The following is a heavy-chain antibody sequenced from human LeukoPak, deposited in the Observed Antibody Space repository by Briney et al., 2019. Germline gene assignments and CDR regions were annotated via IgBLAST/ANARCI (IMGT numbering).Heavy chain of an antibody. D-gene: IGHD3-9*01. CDR1: GRTFSSYA. Sequence: GPSVKVSCKASGRTFSSYAISWVRQAPGQGLEWMERIIPILGIANYAQKCQGRVTITADKSTSTAYMELSSLRSEDTAVYYCARDDILTGYSPRFDYWGQGTLVTVSS. V-gene: IGHV1-69*04. CDR3: ARDDILTGYSPRFDY. CDR2: IIPILGIA. J-gene: IGHJ4*02.